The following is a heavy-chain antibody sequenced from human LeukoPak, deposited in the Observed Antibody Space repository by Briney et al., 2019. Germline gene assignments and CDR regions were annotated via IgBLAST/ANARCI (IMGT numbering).Heavy chain of an antibody. Sequence: PSETLSLTCTVSGGSISSYYWSWIRQPPGKGLEWIGEINHSGSTDCIPSLKSRVTISVDTSKNQFSLKLSSVTAADTAVYYCAKTRTYYDSSKGAFDVWGQGATVTVSS. J-gene: IGHJ3*01. D-gene: IGHD3-22*01. CDR2: INHSGST. CDR1: GGSISSYY. CDR3: AKTRTYYDSSKGAFDV. V-gene: IGHV4-34*01.